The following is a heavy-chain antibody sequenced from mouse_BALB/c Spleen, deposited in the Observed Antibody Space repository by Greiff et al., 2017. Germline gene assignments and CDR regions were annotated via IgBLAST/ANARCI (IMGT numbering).Heavy chain of an antibody. V-gene: IGHV1-80*01. Sequence: QVQLQQSGAELVRPGSSVKISCKASGYAFSSYWMNWVKQRPGQGLEWIGQIYPGDGDTNYNGKFKGKATLTADKSSSTAYMQLSSLTSEDSAVYFCARDDYDETWFAYWGQGTLVTVSA. CDR3: ARDDYDETWFAY. CDR2: IYPGDGDT. J-gene: IGHJ3*01. CDR1: GYAFSSYW. D-gene: IGHD2-4*01.